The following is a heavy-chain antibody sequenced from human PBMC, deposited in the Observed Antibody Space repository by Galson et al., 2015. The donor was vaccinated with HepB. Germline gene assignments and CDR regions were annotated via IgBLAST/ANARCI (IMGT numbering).Heavy chain of an antibody. Sequence: SLRLSCAASGFTFRTYGMHWVRQAPGKGLEWVAVIWYDGSNKYYADSVKGRFTISRDNSKNTLYIQMNSLRAEDTAVYYCARAPPAPNYYYMDVWGKGTTVTVSS. CDR3: ARAPPAPNYYYMDV. V-gene: IGHV3-33*01. J-gene: IGHJ6*03. CDR1: GFTFRTYG. CDR2: IWYDGSNK.